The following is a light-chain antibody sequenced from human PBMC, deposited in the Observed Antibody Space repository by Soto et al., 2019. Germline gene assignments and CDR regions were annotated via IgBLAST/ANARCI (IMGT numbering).Light chain of an antibody. CDR1: QSVSSN. J-gene: IGKJ1*01. V-gene: IGKV3-15*01. CDR2: GAS. CDR3: QQYNNWPRT. Sequence: EIVMTQSPATLSVSPGERATLSCRPSQSVSSNLAWYQQKPGQAPRLLIYGASTRATGIPARFSGSGSGTEFTLTISSPQSEDFAVYYCQQYNNWPRTFGQGTKV.